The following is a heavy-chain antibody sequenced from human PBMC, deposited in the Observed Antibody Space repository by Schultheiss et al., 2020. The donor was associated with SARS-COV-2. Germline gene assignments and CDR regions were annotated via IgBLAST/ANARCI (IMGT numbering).Heavy chain of an antibody. CDR1: GFTFSSHA. CDR2: ISWNSGSI. V-gene: IGHV3-9*01. Sequence: GGSLRLSCVTSGFTFSSHAMSWVRQTPGKGLEWVSGISWNSGSIGYADSVKGRFTISRDNAKNSLYLQMNSLRAEDTALYYCAKDDYWGQGTLVTVSS. J-gene: IGHJ4*02. CDR3: AKDDY.